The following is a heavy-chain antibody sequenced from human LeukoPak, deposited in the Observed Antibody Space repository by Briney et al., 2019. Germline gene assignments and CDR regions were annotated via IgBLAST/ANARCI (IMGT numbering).Heavy chain of an antibody. V-gene: IGHV1-69*13. CDR1: GGTFSSYA. Sequence: TAVNVSCKASGGTFSSYAISWVRQAPGQGLEWMGGITPIFGTANYAQRFQGRVTITADESTSTAYMELSSLRSQDTAVYYCARAVVPAAMESLYFDYWGQGTLVTVSS. CDR3: ARAVVPAAMESLYFDY. D-gene: IGHD2-2*01. CDR2: ITPIFGTA. J-gene: IGHJ4*02.